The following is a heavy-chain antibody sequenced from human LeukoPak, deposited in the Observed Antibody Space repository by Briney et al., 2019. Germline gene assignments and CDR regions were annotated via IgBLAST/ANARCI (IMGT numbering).Heavy chain of an antibody. CDR2: ITSTSSYT. CDR3: ARAQYYFDS. V-gene: IGHV3-11*06. J-gene: IGHJ4*02. Sequence: GGSLRLSCAASGFTFSDYYMSWIRQAPGKGLEWLSYITSTSSYTNYADSVKGRFTISRDNAKKLVYLQLNTLRFEDTAVYYCARAQYYFDSWGQGALVIVSS. CDR1: GFTFSDYY.